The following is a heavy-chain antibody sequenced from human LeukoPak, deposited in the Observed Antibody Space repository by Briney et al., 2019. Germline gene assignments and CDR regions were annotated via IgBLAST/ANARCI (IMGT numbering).Heavy chain of an antibody. CDR1: GYTFTSYG. Sequence: GASVKVSCKASGYTFTSYGISWVRQAPGQGLEWMGWISAYNGNTNYAQKLQGRVTMTRDTSISTAYMELSRLRSDDTAVYYCASETPFGVVSMDVWGKGTTVTVSS. CDR3: ASETPFGVVSMDV. V-gene: IGHV1-18*01. D-gene: IGHD3-3*01. J-gene: IGHJ6*03. CDR2: ISAYNGNT.